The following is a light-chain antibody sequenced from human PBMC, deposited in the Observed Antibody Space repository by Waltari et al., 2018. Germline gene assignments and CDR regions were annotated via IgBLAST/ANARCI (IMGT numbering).Light chain of an antibody. CDR3: SSWDDSVIGPV. CDR2: SNN. Sequence: QSVLTPPPSASGTPGQRVTISCSGSSSNIGSKTVNWYQQLPGTAPKLLLFSNNQRPSGCPGRFSGSKSGTSAALAISGLLSEDEADYYCSSWDDSVIGPVFGGGTKLTVL. V-gene: IGLV1-44*01. J-gene: IGLJ2*01. CDR1: SSNIGSKT.